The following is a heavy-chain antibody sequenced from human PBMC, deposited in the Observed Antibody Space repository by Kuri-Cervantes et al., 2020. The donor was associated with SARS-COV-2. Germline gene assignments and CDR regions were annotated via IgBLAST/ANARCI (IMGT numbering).Heavy chain of an antibody. CDR2: IYYSGST. CDR3: ARADFWSGYVYYFDY. Sequence: ESLKISCTVSGGSISSSGYYWGWIRQPPGKGLEWIGSIYYSGSTYYNPSLKSRVTRSVDTSKNQFSLKLSSVTAADTAVYYCARADFWSGYVYYFDYWGQGTLVTVSS. V-gene: IGHV4-39*07. J-gene: IGHJ4*02. D-gene: IGHD3-3*01. CDR1: GGSISSSGYY.